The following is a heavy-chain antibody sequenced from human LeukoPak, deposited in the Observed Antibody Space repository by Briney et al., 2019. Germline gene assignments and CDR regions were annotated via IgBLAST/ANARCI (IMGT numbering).Heavy chain of an antibody. Sequence: SETLSLTCTVSGGSISSSSYYWGWIRQPPGKGLEWIGSIYYSGSTYYNPSLKSRVSISVDTSKNQFSLKLSSVTAADTAVYYCARHAGYSSGGSPFDYWGQGTLGTVSS. D-gene: IGHD6-19*01. CDR2: IYYSGST. V-gene: IGHV4-39*01. J-gene: IGHJ4*02. CDR3: ARHAGYSSGGSPFDY. CDR1: GGSISSSSYY.